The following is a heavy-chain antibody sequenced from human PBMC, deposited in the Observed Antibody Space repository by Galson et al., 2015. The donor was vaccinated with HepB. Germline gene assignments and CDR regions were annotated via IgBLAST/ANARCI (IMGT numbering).Heavy chain of an antibody. D-gene: IGHD3-22*01. Sequence: SLRLSCAASRFTFSSYAMSWVRQAPGKGLVWVSAISGSGAKTYYADSVKGRFTISRDNSKSTLHLRMNSLRAEDTAVYYCAKGMGAYYDSSGYPSFDYWGQGALVTVSS. V-gene: IGHV3-23*01. CDR2: ISGSGAKT. CDR1: RFTFSSYA. CDR3: AKGMGAYYDSSGYPSFDY. J-gene: IGHJ4*02.